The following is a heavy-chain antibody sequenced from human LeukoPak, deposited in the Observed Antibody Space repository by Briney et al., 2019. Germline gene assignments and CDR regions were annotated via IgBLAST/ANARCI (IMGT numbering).Heavy chain of an antibody. J-gene: IGHJ6*02. D-gene: IGHD5-12*01. CDR1: GFTFSSYD. Sequence: PGGSLRLSCAASGFTFSSYDMHWVRQAPGEGLEYVSAISSNGGSTYYANSVKGRFTISRDNSKNTLYLQMGSLRAEDMAVYYCASSVPNVYYSGYDSYYYYYGMDVWGQGTTVTVSS. V-gene: IGHV3-64*01. CDR2: ISSNGGST. CDR3: ASSVPNVYYSGYDSYYYYYGMDV.